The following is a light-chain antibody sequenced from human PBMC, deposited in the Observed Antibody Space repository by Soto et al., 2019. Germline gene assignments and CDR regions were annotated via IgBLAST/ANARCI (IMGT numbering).Light chain of an antibody. Sequence: EIVLTQSPATLSLSPGERATLSCRASQSVSSYLAWYQQKPGQAPRLLIYDASNMATGIPDRFSGSGSGTDFTLTISSLEPEDFAVYYCQQHSDWPRTFGQGTKVDI. J-gene: IGKJ1*01. V-gene: IGKV3-11*01. CDR3: QQHSDWPRT. CDR1: QSVSSY. CDR2: DAS.